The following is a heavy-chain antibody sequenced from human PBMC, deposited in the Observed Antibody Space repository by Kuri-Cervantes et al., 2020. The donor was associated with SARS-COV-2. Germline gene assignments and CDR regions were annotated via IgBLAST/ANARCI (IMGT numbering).Heavy chain of an antibody. D-gene: IGHD3-22*01. CDR3: ARETRDSSGYYRLSLDY. CDR1: GFTFSSYE. J-gene: IGHJ4*02. CDR2: ISSSGSTI. V-gene: IGHV3-48*03. Sequence: SLKISCAASGFTFSSYEMNWVRQAPGKGLEWVSYISSSGSTIYYADSVKGRFTISRDNAKNSLYLQMNSLRAEDTAVYYCARETRDSSGYYRLSLDYWGQGTLVTVSS.